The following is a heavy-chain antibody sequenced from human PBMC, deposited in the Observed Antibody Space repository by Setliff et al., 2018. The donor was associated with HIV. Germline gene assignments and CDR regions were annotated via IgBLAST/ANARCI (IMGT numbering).Heavy chain of an antibody. CDR3: AKTLPTLYPPHDYYFAMDV. V-gene: IGHV3-23*01. D-gene: IGHD2-15*01. J-gene: IGHJ6*02. CDR1: GFTFGSYA. CDR2: ISGSGDST. Sequence: GASLTISCAPSGFTFGSYAMSWVRQAPGKGLEWVSVISGSGDSTFYADSLKGRFTISRDNSKNTLYLQMNSLRAEDTAVYYCAKTLPTLYPPHDYYFAMDVWGQGTTVTVSS.